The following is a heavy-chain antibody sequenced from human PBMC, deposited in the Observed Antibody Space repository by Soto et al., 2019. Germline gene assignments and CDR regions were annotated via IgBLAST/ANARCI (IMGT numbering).Heavy chain of an antibody. J-gene: IGHJ5*02. CDR1: GYTFTSYG. Sequence: QVQLVQSGAEVKKPGASVKVSCKASGYTFTSYGISWVRQAPGQGLEWMGWISAYNGNTNYAQKLQGRVTMTTDTSTSTAYMELRSLRSDDTAVYYCARVLTVYSSSWYYFWFDPWGQGTLVTVSS. D-gene: IGHD6-13*01. CDR3: ARVLTVYSSSWYYFWFDP. V-gene: IGHV1-18*04. CDR2: ISAYNGNT.